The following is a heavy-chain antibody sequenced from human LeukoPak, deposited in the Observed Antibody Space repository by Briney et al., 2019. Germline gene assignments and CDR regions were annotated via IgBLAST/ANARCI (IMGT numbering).Heavy chain of an antibody. Sequence: GGSLRLSCAASGFTVSSNYMSWVRQAPGKGLEWVSVIYSGGSTYYADSVKGRFTISRDNAKNSLYLQMNSLRAEDTAVYYCARVRAYSYGYYYYYMDVWGKGTTVTISS. J-gene: IGHJ6*03. CDR2: IYSGGST. V-gene: IGHV3-53*01. CDR1: GFTVSSNY. CDR3: ARVRAYSYGYYYYYMDV. D-gene: IGHD5-18*01.